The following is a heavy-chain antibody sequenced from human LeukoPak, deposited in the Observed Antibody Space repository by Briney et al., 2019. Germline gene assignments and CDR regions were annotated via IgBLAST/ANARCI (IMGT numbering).Heavy chain of an antibody. Sequence: RGSLRLSCAPSGFTLSIYVMHWVRHAPRKGLEGVAVIWYYGFNTYYTDSVKGPFTTSTDNSKNTLYLQINSLRTEDTALYDFARDVGNWGWNEFWGEGKLVTVSS. CDR2: IWYYGFNT. CDR3: ARDVGNWGWNEF. CDR1: GFTLSIYV. J-gene: IGHJ4*02. D-gene: IGHD7-27*01. V-gene: IGHV3-33*01.